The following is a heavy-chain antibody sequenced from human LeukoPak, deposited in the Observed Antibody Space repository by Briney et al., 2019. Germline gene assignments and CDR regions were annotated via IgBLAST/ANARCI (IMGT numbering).Heavy chain of an antibody. V-gene: IGHV4-39*01. CDR2: IYYSGST. J-gene: IGHJ3*02. CDR1: GGSISSSSYY. CDR3: ASHLRGVSGHPTAIVHAFDI. Sequence: PSETLSLTCTVSGGSISSSSYYWGWIRQPPGKGLEWIGSIYYSGSTYYNPSLKSRVTISVDTSKNQFSLKLSSVTAADTAVYYCASHLRGVSGHPTAIVHAFDIWGQGTMVTVSS. D-gene: IGHD5-18*01.